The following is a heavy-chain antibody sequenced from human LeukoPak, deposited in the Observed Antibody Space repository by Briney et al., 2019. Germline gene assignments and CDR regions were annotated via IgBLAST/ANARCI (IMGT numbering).Heavy chain of an antibody. D-gene: IGHD5-24*01. Sequence: SETLSLTCTVSGGSINSYYWSWIRQPPGKGLEWIGYIYYSGSTEYNPSLKSRVTISVDTSKNQFSLKMSSVTAADTAVYYCARARDGHINNWIDPCGQGSLVTVSS. V-gene: IGHV4-59*01. CDR2: IYYSGST. CDR3: ARARDGHINNWIDP. J-gene: IGHJ5*02. CDR1: GGSINSYY.